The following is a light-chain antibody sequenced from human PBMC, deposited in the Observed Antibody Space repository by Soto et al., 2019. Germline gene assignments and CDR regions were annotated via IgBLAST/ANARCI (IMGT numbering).Light chain of an antibody. Sequence: QSVLTQPPSASGTPGQRVTISCSGSSSNIGSSYVYWYQQLPGTAPKLLIFRNNQRPSGVPDRFSGSKSGTSASLAISGLRSEDEAEYYCAGWDASLSGHVVFGGGTQLTVL. CDR3: AGWDASLSGHVV. CDR1: SSNIGSSY. CDR2: RNN. V-gene: IGLV1-47*01. J-gene: IGLJ2*01.